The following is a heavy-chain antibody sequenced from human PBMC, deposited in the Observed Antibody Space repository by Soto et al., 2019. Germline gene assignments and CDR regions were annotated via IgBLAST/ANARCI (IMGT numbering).Heavy chain of an antibody. CDR2: IGTAGDT. D-gene: IGHD1-26*01. V-gene: IGHV3-13*01. Sequence: GGSLRLSCAASGFTFSSYDMHWVRQATGKGLEWVSGIGTAGDTYYPDSVKGRFTISRENAKSSLYLQMNSLRVGDTAVYFCVRARSGSYSPFDYWRQRTLVTVSS. J-gene: IGHJ4*02. CDR1: GFTFSSYD. CDR3: VRARSGSYSPFDY.